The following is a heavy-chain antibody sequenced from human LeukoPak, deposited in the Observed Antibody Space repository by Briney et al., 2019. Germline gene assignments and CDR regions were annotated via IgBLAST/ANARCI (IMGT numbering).Heavy chain of an antibody. V-gene: IGHV1-69*06. J-gene: IGHJ3*02. CDR1: GGTFNSYA. Sequence: GASVKVSCKASGGTFNSYAISWVRQATGQGLEWMGGIISMSDTANYPQKFRGRLTITADIPTSTVYMELSSLRSEDTAVYYCAREDDTGRYMGDDAFDIWGQGTMVTVSS. D-gene: IGHD1-26*01. CDR2: IISMSDTA. CDR3: AREDDTGRYMGDDAFDI.